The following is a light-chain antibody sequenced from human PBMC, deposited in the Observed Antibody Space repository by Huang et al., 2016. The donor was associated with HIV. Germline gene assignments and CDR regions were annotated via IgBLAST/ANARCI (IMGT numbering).Light chain of an antibody. Sequence: EIVLTQSPATLSLSPGERATLSCRASQSVSSDLAGYQQKPGQAPRLRIYDASNMATGIPARFSGSGSGTDFTLTISSLEPEDFAVYYCQQRSNWSFAFGPGTKVDIK. CDR3: QQRSNWSFA. V-gene: IGKV3-11*01. J-gene: IGKJ3*01. CDR1: QSVSSD. CDR2: DAS.